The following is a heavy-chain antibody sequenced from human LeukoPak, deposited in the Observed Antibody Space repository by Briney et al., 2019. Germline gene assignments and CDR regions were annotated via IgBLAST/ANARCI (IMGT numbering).Heavy chain of an antibody. CDR2: IYYSGST. V-gene: IGHV4-59*01. D-gene: IGHD3-22*01. CDR3: ARSKYYYDSNFDY. J-gene: IGHJ4*02. Sequence: ASETLSLTCTVSGGSISSYYWSWIRQPPGKGLEWIGYIYYSGSTNYNPSLKSRVTISVDTSRNQFSLKLSSVTAADTAVYYRARSKYYYDSNFDYWGQGTLVTVSS. CDR1: GGSISSYY.